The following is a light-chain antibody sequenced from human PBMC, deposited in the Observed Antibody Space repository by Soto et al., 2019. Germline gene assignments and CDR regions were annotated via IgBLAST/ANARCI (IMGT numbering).Light chain of an antibody. V-gene: IGKV3-20*01. CDR3: QHYGSSRT. CDR1: QSVASGY. CDR2: GAS. J-gene: IGKJ1*01. Sequence: EIGLTQSPGTLSLSPGERATLSCRATQSVASGYFAWYQQKPGQAPRLLIYGASTRATGIPDRFSGSGSGTDFTLTISRLEPEDFAVYYCQHYGSSRTFGQGTKVEIK.